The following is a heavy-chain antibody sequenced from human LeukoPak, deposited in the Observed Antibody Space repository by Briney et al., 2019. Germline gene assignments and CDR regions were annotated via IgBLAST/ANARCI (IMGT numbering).Heavy chain of an antibody. CDR1: GGSISSYY. V-gene: IGHV4-59*01. CDR3: ARASPTTRDAFDI. Sequence: SETLSLTYTVSGGSISSYYWSWIRQPPGKGLEWIGYIYYSGSTNYNPSLKSRVTISVDTSKNQFSLKLSSVTAADTAVYYCARASPTTRDAFDIWGQGTMVTVSS. CDR2: IYYSGST. D-gene: IGHD4-17*01. J-gene: IGHJ3*02.